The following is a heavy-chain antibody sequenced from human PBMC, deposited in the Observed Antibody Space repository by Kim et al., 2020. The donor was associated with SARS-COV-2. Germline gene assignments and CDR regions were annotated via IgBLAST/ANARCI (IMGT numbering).Heavy chain of an antibody. V-gene: IGHV4-34*01. Sequence: SETLSLTCAVYGGSFSGYYWSWIRQPPGKGLEWIGEINHSGSTNYNPSLKSRVTISVDTSKNQFSLKLSSVTAADTAVYYCARKGEVVAKYYFDYWGQGTLVTVSS. J-gene: IGHJ4*02. CDR1: GGSFSGYY. CDR2: INHSGST. CDR3: ARKGEVVAKYYFDY. D-gene: IGHD5-12*01.